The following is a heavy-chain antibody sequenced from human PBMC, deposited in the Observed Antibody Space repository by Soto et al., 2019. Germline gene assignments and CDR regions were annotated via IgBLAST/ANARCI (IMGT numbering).Heavy chain of an antibody. Sequence: SETLSLTCTVSSASMSSYYWSWIRQPPGKGLEWIGYIFHTGSTNCNPSLKSRVTLSVDTSKNQFSLRLSSVTAADTAVYYCARQDRFDTSIFWKWGLGTLVTVSS. V-gene: IGHV4-59*08. J-gene: IGHJ4*02. CDR2: IFHTGST. D-gene: IGHD3-9*01. CDR1: SASMSSYY. CDR3: ARQDRFDTSIFWK.